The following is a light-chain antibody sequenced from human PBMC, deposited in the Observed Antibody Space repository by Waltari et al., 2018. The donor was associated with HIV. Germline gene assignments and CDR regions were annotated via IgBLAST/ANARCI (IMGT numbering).Light chain of an antibody. Sequence: SSELTQDPAVSVALGQTVRITCKGDSLRKDYESWYKQNLGQAPILVIYGKNNRPSGIPDRFSVSSSGNTASLTITGAQAEDEADYYCDSRDSSGNNLVFGGGTKLTVL. CDR3: DSRDSSGNNLV. CDR2: GKN. J-gene: IGLJ2*01. V-gene: IGLV3-19*01. CDR1: SLRKDY.